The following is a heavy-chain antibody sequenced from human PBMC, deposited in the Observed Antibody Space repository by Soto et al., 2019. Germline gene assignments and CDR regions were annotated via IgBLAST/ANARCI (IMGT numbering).Heavy chain of an antibody. CDR3: SRAGRRGGSLTPPRTFDY. Sequence: GASVKVSCKASGGTFRNYAINWVRQAPGQGLEWMGGIIPIFDTTNFAQKFQGRVTINADESTSTAYMELSSLRYEDTAVYYCSRAGRRGGSLTPPRTFDYWGQGTLVTVSS. J-gene: IGHJ4*02. CDR2: IIPIFDTT. CDR1: GGTFRNYA. V-gene: IGHV1-69*13. D-gene: IGHD2-15*01.